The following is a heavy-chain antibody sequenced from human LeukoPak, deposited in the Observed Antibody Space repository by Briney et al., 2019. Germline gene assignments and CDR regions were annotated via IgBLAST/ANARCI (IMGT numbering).Heavy chain of an antibody. CDR1: GYTFTSYG. J-gene: IGHJ4*02. CDR2: IDTDTQSV. Sequence: GASVKVSCKASGYTFTSYGISWVRQAPGQGLEWMGIIDTDTQSVGYAQNFLGRITMTRDMSTSTVYMELRSLKFEDTAIYYCARISGHGYSYGAFDLWGQGALVTVSS. CDR3: ARISGHGYSYGAFDL. V-gene: IGHV1-18*01. D-gene: IGHD5-18*01.